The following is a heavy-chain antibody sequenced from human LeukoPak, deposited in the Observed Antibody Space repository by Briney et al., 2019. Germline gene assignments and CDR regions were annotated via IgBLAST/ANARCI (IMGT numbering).Heavy chain of an antibody. CDR1: GYTFTGYY. J-gene: IGHJ4*02. CDR3: ARRRKYCSSTSCYSADGFDY. Sequence: GASVKVSCKASGYTFTGYYMHWVRQAPGQGLEWMGRINSNSGGTNYAQKFQGRVTMTRDTSISTAYMELSRLRSDDTAVYYCARRRKYCSSTSCYSADGFDYWGQGTLVTVSS. CDR2: INSNSGGT. V-gene: IGHV1-2*06. D-gene: IGHD2-2*01.